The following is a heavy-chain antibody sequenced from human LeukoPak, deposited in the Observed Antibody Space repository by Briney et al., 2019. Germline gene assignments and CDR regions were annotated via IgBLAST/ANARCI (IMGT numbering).Heavy chain of an antibody. CDR1: GFTFSNYA. D-gene: IGHD4-23*01. J-gene: IGHJ4*02. V-gene: IGHV3-23*01. CDR3: ARERWDY. CDR2: INDNGSTR. Sequence: GGSLRLSCGASGFTFSNYAMSWVRQAPGKGLEWVSGINDNGSTRFYAASVKGRFTSSRDNSKNTLYLQMNSLRAEDTAVYYCARERWDYWGQGTLVTVSS.